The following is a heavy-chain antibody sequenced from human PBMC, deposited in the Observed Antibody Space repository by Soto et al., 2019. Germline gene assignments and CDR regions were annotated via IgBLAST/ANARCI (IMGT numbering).Heavy chain of an antibody. CDR3: ARPGGGSGWCFLY. CDR1: GFTFSSYA. D-gene: IGHD6-19*01. Sequence: ESGGGLVQPGGSLRLSCAASGFTFSSYAMSWVRQAPGKGLEWVSGIGVSGASTYYADSVKGRFTISRDNSKNTLYLQMNSLRAEDTAVYYCARPGGGSGWCFLYWGQGTLVTVSS. V-gene: IGHV3-23*01. J-gene: IGHJ4*02. CDR2: IGVSGAST.